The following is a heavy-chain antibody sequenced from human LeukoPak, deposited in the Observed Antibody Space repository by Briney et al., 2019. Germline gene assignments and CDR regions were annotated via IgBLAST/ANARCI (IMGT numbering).Heavy chain of an antibody. CDR1: GFTFSAHH. V-gene: IGHV3-23*01. CDR3: ASLQSGKMNLFLPADY. J-gene: IGHJ4*02. Sequence: GGSLRLSCATSGFTFSAHHMNWVRQAPGKGLEWVSGITASGATTYYADSVKGRFTISRDNSKNTLYLQMNSLRAEDTAVYYCASLQSGKMNLFLPADYWGQGTLVTVSS. CDR2: ITASGATT. D-gene: IGHD3-3*01.